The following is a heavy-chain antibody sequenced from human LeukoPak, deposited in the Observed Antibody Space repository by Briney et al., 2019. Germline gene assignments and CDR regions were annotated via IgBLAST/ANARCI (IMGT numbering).Heavy chain of an antibody. J-gene: IGHJ4*02. V-gene: IGHV1-2*02. CDR2: INPNSGGT. CDR3: AGAPLRFGYYFDY. CDR1: GYTFTGYY. D-gene: IGHD3-3*01. Sequence: ASVKVSCKASGYTFTGYYMHWVRQAPGQGLEWMGWINPNSGGTNYAQKFQGRVTMTRDTSISTAYMELSRLRSDDTAVYYCAGAPLRFGYYFDYWGQGTLVTVSS.